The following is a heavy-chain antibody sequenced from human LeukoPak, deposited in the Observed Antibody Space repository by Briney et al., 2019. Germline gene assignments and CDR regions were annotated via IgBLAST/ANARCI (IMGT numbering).Heavy chain of an antibody. CDR2: IYYSGST. D-gene: IGHD1-7*01. V-gene: IGHV4-59*01. Sequence: SETLSLTCTVSGGSISSYYWSWIRQPPGKGLEWIGYIYYSGSTNYNPSLKSRVTISVDTSKNQFSLKLSSVTAADTAVYYCARVGYNWNYEYYYYMDVWGKGTTVTVSS. CDR1: GGSISSYY. J-gene: IGHJ6*03. CDR3: ARVGYNWNYEYYYYMDV.